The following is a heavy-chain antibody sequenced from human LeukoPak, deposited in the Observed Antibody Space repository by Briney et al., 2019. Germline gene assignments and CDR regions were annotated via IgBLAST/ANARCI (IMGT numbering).Heavy chain of an antibody. Sequence: SQTLSLTCMISGGSVPSNKGAWNGISQCQSRGREWLGMPYYRFQWHNDYAESLMSRITIRPDTSKNQFSLQGYSVTPEDTAVYYCARDVGTTGWHTYDFWGQGTLVTVSS. CDR2: PYYRFQWHN. CDR1: GGSVPSNKGA. J-gene: IGHJ4*02. CDR3: ARDVGTTGWHTYDF. V-gene: IGHV6-1*01. D-gene: IGHD3-9*01.